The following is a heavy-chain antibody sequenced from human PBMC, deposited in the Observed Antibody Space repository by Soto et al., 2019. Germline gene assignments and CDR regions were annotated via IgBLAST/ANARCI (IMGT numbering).Heavy chain of an antibody. Sequence: EVQLVESGGGVVQPGGSLRLSCAASGFTFSKYWMSWVRQAPGKGLEWVANIKEDGSEKNYVDSVKGQFTISRDNATNSLYLKMNSLRAEDTAVYYCARERYYYGSGDYWGQGTLVTVSS. CDR1: GFTFSKYW. V-gene: IGHV3-7*01. J-gene: IGHJ4*02. CDR2: IKEDGSEK. D-gene: IGHD3-10*01. CDR3: ARERYYYGSGDY.